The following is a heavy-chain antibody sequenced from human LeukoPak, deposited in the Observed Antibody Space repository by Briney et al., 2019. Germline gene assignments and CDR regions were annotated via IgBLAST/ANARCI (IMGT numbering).Heavy chain of an antibody. D-gene: IGHD6-19*01. CDR2: IYYSGST. V-gene: IGHV4-39*01. CDR3: ARAVAGTMGFDY. Sequence: PSETLSLTCTVSGGSISSSSYYWGWIRQPPGKGLEWIGSIYYSGSTYYNPSLKSRVTISVDTSQNQFSLKLSSVTAADTAVYYCARAVAGTMGFDYWGQGTLVTVSS. J-gene: IGHJ4*02. CDR1: GGSISSSSYY.